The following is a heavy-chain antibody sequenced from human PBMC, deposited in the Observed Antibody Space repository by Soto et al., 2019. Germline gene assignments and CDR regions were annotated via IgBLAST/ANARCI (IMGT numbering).Heavy chain of an antibody. V-gene: IGHV5-51*01. CDR1: GYSFTSYW. Sequence: GESLKISCKGSGYSFTSYWIGWVRQMPGKGLEWMGIIYPGDSDTRYSPSFQGQVTISADKSISTAYLQWSSLKASDTAMYYCERRMSSSHKWFDPWGQGTLVSVSS. CDR3: ERRMSSSHKWFDP. J-gene: IGHJ5*02. CDR2: IYPGDSDT. D-gene: IGHD6-13*01.